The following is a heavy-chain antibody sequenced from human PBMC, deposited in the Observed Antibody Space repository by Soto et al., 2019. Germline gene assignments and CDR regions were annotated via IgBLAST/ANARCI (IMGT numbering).Heavy chain of an antibody. CDR2: ISYSGST. Sequence: PSETLSLTCTVSGASISSYDWSWIRRPPGKGLEWIGHISYSGSTNYKPSLKSRVTISVDTSKKQSSLKLTSVTAADTAVYYCARGRDGYNYPNFDYWGQGTLVTVSS. CDR3: ARGRDGYNYPNFDY. J-gene: IGHJ4*02. V-gene: IGHV4-59*01. D-gene: IGHD5-12*01. CDR1: GASISSYD.